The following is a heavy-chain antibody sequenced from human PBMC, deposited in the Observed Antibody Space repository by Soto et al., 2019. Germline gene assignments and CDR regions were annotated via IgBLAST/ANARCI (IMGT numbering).Heavy chain of an antibody. CDR2: IYYSGST. CDR3: ARRTVNIRTFYSGLKTHCFDY. CDR1: GDPMRSSDYY. V-gene: IGHV4-39*01. J-gene: IGHJ4*02. Sequence: SETLSLTCAVSGDPMRSSDYYWGWIRQPQGTGLECIGSIYYSGSTYYNPSLQSRVAISVDTSKNQFSLKLKSVTAADTAIYYCARRTVNIRTFYSGLKTHCFDYWGQGAPVTVSS. D-gene: IGHD6-19*01.